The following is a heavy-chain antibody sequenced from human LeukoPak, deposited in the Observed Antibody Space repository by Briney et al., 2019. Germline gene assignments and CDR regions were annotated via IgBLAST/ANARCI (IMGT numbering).Heavy chain of an antibody. J-gene: IGHJ4*01. CDR2: ISGSGHDI. CDR1: GFSFSDSY. V-gene: IGHV3-11*01. Sequence: KPGGSLTLSCVVPGFSFSDSYMTWIRQTPGEGLESLAYISGSGHDIYYTDSVKGRFTISRDNAKDSLYLQMNGLRPEDTALYYCSTDPRLLIYWGHGTLVTVSS. D-gene: IGHD2-8*01. CDR3: STDPRLLIY.